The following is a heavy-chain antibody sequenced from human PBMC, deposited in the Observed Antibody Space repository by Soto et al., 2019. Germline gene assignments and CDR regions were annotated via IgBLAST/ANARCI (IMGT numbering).Heavy chain of an antibody. V-gene: IGHV3-23*01. Sequence: SGGSLRLSCAASGFTFSIYAMSWVRQAPGKGLEWVSAISGSGGSTYYADSVKGRFTISRDNSKNTLYLQMNSLRAEDTAVYYCARKIRYFDWLLFDYWGQGTLVTVSS. CDR3: ARKIRYFDWLLFDY. J-gene: IGHJ4*02. D-gene: IGHD3-9*01. CDR2: ISGSGGST. CDR1: GFTFSIYA.